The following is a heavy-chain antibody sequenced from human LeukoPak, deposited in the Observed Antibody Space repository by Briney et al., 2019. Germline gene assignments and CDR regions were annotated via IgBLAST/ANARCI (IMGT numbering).Heavy chain of an antibody. J-gene: IGHJ4*02. V-gene: IGHV3-7*04. CDR1: GFTFSDYW. CDR3: ARDREFSYGIDF. CDR2: IQQDGSEK. D-gene: IGHD5-18*01. Sequence: GESLRLSCAASGFTFSDYWMSWVRQAPGKGLEWVANIQQDGSEKYYVDSVKGRFTISRDNAKKSLFLQVSSLRGEDTAVYYCARDREFSYGIDFWGQGTLVTVSS.